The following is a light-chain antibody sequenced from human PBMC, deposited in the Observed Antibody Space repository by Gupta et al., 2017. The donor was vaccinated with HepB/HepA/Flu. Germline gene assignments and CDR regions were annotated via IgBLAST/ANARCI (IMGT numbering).Light chain of an antibody. V-gene: IGKV3-15*01. J-gene: IGKJ4*01. CDR2: DTS. CDR3: QQYNHCYT. CDR1: KSVSSN. Sequence: ELVMPQSPATLSVSAGERATLSCGASKSVSSNLAWYQKTPGQAPRLLIYDTSTRATGISARFSSSGSGTEFTLTISSLQSEDFAFYYCQQYNHCYTFGGGTKVEMK.